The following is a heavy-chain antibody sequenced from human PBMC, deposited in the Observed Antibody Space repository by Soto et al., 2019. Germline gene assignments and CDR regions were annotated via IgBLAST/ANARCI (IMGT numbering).Heavy chain of an antibody. CDR1: GGTFSSYA. D-gene: IGHD6-13*01. CDR2: IIPIFGTA. J-gene: IGHJ6*02. Sequence: ASVKVSCKASGGTFSSYAISWVRQAPGQGLEWMGGIIPIFGTANYAQKFQGRVTITADESTSTAYMELSSLRSEDTAVYYCARDRTYSSSWYMRYYGMDVWGQGTTVTVSS. CDR3: ARDRTYSSSWYMRYYGMDV. V-gene: IGHV1-69*13.